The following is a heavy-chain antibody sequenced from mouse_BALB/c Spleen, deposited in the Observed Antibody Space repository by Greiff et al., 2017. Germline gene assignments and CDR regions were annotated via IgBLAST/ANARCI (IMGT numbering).Heavy chain of an antibody. CDR2: ISDGGSYT. J-gene: IGHJ4*01. CDR3: ARDRRRAMDY. V-gene: IGHV5-4*02. Sequence: EVQVVESGGGLVKPGGSLKLSCAASGFTFSDYYMYWVRQTPEKRLEWVATISDGGSYTYYPDSVKGRFTISRDNAKNNLYLQMSSLKSEDTAMYYCARDRRRAMDYWGQGTSVTVSS. CDR1: GFTFSDYY.